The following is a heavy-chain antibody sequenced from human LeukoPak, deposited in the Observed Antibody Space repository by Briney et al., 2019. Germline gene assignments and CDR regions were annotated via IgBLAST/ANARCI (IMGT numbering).Heavy chain of an antibody. D-gene: IGHD2-21*02. CDR2: ISTTGSTT. J-gene: IGHJ4*02. CDR3: AREGVTGAFFV. CDR1: GFTVSSNY. V-gene: IGHV3-11*04. Sequence: GGSLRLSCAASGFTVSSNYMSWIRQAPGKGLEWVSYISTTGSTTFDADSVKGRFTISRDNAKNSVYLQMNRLRVEDTGVYYCAREGVTGAFFVWGQGALVTVTS.